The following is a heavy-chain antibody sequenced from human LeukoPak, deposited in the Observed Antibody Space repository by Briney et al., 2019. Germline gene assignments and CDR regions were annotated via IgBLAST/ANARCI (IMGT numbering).Heavy chain of an antibody. J-gene: IGHJ4*02. D-gene: IGHD5-12*01. CDR3: ARMDIVATIDVFDY. V-gene: IGHV3-48*03. CDR1: GFTFSSYE. Sequence: GGSLRLSCAASGFTFSSYELNWVRQAPGKGLEWVSYISDTGSTIYYADSVKGRFTISRDNSKNTLYLQMNSLRAEDTAVYYCARMDIVATIDVFDYWGQGTLVTVSS. CDR2: ISDTGSTI.